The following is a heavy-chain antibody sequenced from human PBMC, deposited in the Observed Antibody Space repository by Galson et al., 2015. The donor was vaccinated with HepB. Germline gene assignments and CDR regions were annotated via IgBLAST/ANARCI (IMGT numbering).Heavy chain of an antibody. Sequence: SVKVSCKASGFAFTSFAISWVRQAPGQGLEWMGWNSAYNDNTNYAHKFQGRVTMTTDTSTSTAYLELGSLRSDDTAVYDCARSTDWSLSCSSWYCDVIDSWGQGTLGTVSS. CDR3: ARSTDWSLSCSSWYCDVIDS. D-gene: IGHD2-2*01. CDR2: NSAYNDNT. J-gene: IGHJ4*02. V-gene: IGHV1-18*04. CDR1: GFAFTSFA.